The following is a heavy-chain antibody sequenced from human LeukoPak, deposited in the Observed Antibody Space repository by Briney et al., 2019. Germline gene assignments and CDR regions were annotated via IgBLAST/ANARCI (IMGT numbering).Heavy chain of an antibody. V-gene: IGHV3-30*07. J-gene: IGHJ4*02. D-gene: IGHD2/OR15-2a*01. CDR2: ISYDGSKK. CDR1: GLTFNTYA. CDR3: TRSGRGAFFKAYFDY. Sequence: GRSLRLSCAASGLTFNTYAMHWDRQAPGKGLEWVAVISYDGSKKFYADSVKGRFTISRDKLNDMLYLQMSSLRDDDTGVYYCTRSGRGAFFKAYFDYWGQGTLVTVSS.